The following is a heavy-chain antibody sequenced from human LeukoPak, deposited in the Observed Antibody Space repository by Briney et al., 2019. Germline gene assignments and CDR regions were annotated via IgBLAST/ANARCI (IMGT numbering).Heavy chain of an antibody. CDR3: ARAPRWLDSYYFDY. Sequence: SETLSLTCTVSGGSISSYYWSWIRQPPGKGLEWIGYIYYSGSTNYNPSLKSRVTISVDTSKNQLSLKLSSVTAADTPVYYCARAPRWLDSYYFDYWGQGTLVTVSS. V-gene: IGHV4-59*01. CDR1: GGSISSYY. D-gene: IGHD3/OR15-3a*01. CDR2: IYYSGST. J-gene: IGHJ4*02.